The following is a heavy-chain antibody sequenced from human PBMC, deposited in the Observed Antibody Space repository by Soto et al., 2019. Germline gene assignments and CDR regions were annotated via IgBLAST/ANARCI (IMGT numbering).Heavy chain of an antibody. CDR2: IYYSGST. V-gene: IGHV4-59*12. CDR3: ARALLFDFWSGYPRNWFDP. Sequence: ETLSLTCTVSGGSISSYYWSWIRQPPGKGLEWIGYIYYSGSTYYNPSLKSRVTISVDTSKNQFSLKLSSVTAADTAVYYCARALLFDFWSGYPRNWFDPWGQGTLVTVSS. J-gene: IGHJ5*02. D-gene: IGHD3-3*01. CDR1: GGSISSYY.